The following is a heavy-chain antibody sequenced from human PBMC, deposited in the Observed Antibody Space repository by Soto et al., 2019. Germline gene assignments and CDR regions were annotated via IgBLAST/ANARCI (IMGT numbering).Heavy chain of an antibody. CDR1: GGSISSYY. D-gene: IGHD1-26*01. CDR3: AGGSYGGGAFDI. Sequence: QVQLQESGPGLVKPSETLSLTCTVSGGSISSYYWSWIRQPPGKGLEWIGYIYYSGSTNYTPSLKSRVTISVDTSKNQFSLKLSSVTAADTAVYYCAGGSYGGGAFDIWGQGTMVTVSS. J-gene: IGHJ3*02. CDR2: IYYSGST. V-gene: IGHV4-59*08.